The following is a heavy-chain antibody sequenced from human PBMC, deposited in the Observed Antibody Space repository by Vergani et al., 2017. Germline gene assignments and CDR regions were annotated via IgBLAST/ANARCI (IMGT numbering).Heavy chain of an antibody. V-gene: IGHV5-51*01. J-gene: IGHJ3*01. Sequence: EKQLVQSGSETKKPGESLKISCQAFGYIFSNFWIGWVRQRPGRGLEWMGIIFPSDSEVKSNPTFRSQVIFSVDTSVNTAYLQWRRLQAFDTATYFCASGGHGSENGGALQLWGQGTNITVSS. CDR3: ASGGHGSENGGALQL. CDR1: GYIFSNFW. D-gene: IGHD3-10*01. CDR2: IFPSDSEV.